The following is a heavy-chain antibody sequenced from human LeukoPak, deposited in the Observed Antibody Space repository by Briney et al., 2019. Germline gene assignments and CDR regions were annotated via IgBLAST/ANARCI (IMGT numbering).Heavy chain of an antibody. J-gene: IGHJ5*02. CDR3: ARAFTIFGSWFDP. V-gene: IGHV1-69*13. D-gene: IGHD3-3*01. Sequence: ASAKVSCKASGGTFSSYAISWVRQAPGQGLEWMGGIIPIFGTANYAQKFQGRVTITADESTSTAYMELRSLRSEDTAVYYCARAFTIFGSWFDPWGQGTLVTVSS. CDR1: GGTFSSYA. CDR2: IIPIFGTA.